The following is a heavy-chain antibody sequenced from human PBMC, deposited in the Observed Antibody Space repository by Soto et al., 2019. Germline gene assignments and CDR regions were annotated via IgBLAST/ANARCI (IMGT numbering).Heavy chain of an antibody. V-gene: IGHV1-8*01. CDR1: GYTFTSYE. D-gene: IGHD3-10*01. J-gene: IGHJ4*02. Sequence: QVQLVQAGAEVKKPGASVKVSCKASGYTFTSYEINWVRQATGQGIEWMGWMNPNSSDTGYAQKFQGRVTMTRNTSISTAYMELSSLRSEDTAVYYSARGELLWFGELLRWGQGTLVTVSS. CDR3: ARGELLWFGELLR. CDR2: MNPNSSDT.